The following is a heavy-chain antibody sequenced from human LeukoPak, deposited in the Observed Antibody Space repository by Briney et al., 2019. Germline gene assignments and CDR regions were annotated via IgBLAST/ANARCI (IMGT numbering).Heavy chain of an antibody. CDR2: INPNSGGT. CDR3: ASIYGEHRYGDY. Sequence: ASVKVPCKASGYTFTGYYMHWVRQAPGQGLEWMGWINPNSGGTNYAQKFQGRVTMTRDTSISTAYMELSRLRSDDTAVYYCASIYGEHRYGDYWGQGTLVTVSS. CDR1: GYTFTGYY. J-gene: IGHJ4*02. V-gene: IGHV1-2*02. D-gene: IGHD4-17*01.